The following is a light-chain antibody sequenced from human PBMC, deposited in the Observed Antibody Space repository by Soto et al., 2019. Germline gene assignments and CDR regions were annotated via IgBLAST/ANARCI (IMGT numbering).Light chain of an antibody. Sequence: QSALTQPASVSGSPGQSISISCTGSSSDVGCYNFVFWYQRFPGKAPKLIIYEADKRPSGVSSRFAGSKSGFTASLTISGLQAEDEADYFCASYAGDSALIFGGGTKVTVL. CDR3: ASYAGDSALI. CDR2: EAD. V-gene: IGLV2-23*01. CDR1: SSDVGCYNF. J-gene: IGLJ2*01.